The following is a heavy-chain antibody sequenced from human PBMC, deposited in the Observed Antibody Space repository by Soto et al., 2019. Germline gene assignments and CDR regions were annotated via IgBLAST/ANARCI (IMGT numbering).Heavy chain of an antibody. V-gene: IGHV4-59*01. Sequence: TLSLACSITSAYIERYYCIWIPESTGKGLEWIGYMYNTGSTIYNPSLKSRVTISVDTSKNQFSLKMNSVTAADTAVYYCARDLWGYCRVGCYPLDVWGQGTTVSVS. D-gene: IGHD2-21*02. J-gene: IGHJ6*02. CDR1: SAYIERYY. CDR2: MYNTGST. CDR3: ARDLWGYCRVGCYPLDV.